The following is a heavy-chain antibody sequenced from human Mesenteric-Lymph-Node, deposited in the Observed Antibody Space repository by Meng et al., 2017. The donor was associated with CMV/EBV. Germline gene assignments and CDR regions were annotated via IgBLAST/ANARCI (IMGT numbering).Heavy chain of an antibody. CDR2: ISGGST. J-gene: IGHJ4*02. Sequence: ESLKISCAASGFTFSNYWIHWVRQAPGKGLEWVSSISGGSTYYADSRKGRFTISRDNSKNTLYLQMNTLRAEDTAVYYCARGGYDSSGYYLVYWGQGTLVTVSS. CDR3: ARGGYDSSGYYLVY. V-gene: IGHV3-38*03. CDR1: GFTFSNYW. D-gene: IGHD3-22*01.